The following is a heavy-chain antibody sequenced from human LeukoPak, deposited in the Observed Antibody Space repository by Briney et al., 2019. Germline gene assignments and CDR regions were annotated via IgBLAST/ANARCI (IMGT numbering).Heavy chain of an antibody. Sequence: GGSLRLSCAASGFTVSSNYMSWVRQAPGKGLEWVSVTYSGGSTYYADSVKGRFTISRDNAKNSLYLQMNSLRAEDTAVYYCARIDSSSWYGVEYYYYYGMDVWGQGTTVTVSS. CDR1: GFTVSSNY. CDR2: TYSGGST. J-gene: IGHJ6*02. CDR3: ARIDSSSWYGVEYYYYYGMDV. V-gene: IGHV3-66*01. D-gene: IGHD6-13*01.